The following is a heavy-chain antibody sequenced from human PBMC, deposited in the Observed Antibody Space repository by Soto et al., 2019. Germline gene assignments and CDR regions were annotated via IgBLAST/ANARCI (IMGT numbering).Heavy chain of an antibody. Sequence: PSETLSLTCTVSGGSISSSSYYWGWIRQPPGKGLEWIGSIYYSGSTYYNPSLKSRVTISVDTSKNQFSLELSSVTAADTAVYYCARLRAGAARRAYWGQGTLVTVSS. D-gene: IGHD6-6*01. V-gene: IGHV4-39*01. CDR1: GGSISSSSYY. CDR3: ARLRAGAARRAY. CDR2: IYYSGST. J-gene: IGHJ4*02.